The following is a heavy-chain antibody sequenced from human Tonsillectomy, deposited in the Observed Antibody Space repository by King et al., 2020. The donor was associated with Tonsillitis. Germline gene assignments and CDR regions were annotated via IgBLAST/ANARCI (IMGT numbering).Heavy chain of an antibody. V-gene: IGHV4-34*01. J-gene: IGHJ4*02. D-gene: IGHD2-2*01. CDR1: GGSFSGYY. Sequence: VQLQQWGAGLLKPSETLSLTCAVYGGSFSGYYWSWIRQPPGQGLEWIGEMNRSGCTNYNPSLKSRVTISVDTSQNQFSLHLTSVTAADTALYYCARGEFSRALDYWGQGTLVTVSS. CDR3: ARGEFSRALDY. CDR2: MNRSGCT.